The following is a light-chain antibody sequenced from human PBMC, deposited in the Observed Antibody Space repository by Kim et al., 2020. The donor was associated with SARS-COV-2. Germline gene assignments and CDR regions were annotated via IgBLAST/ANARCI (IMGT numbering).Light chain of an antibody. Sequence: DIQMTQSPSSLSASVGDRVTITCQVSHDINIFLNWFQQKPGEAPKLLISDASSLETGLPSRFSGSGSGTHFTFTISSLQPGDVATYYCQQFDTVPLTFGGGTKVDIK. CDR2: DAS. V-gene: IGKV1-33*01. J-gene: IGKJ4*01. CDR1: HDINIF. CDR3: QQFDTVPLT.